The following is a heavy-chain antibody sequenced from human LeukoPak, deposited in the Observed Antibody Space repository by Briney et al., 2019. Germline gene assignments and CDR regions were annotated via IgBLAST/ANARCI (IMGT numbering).Heavy chain of an antibody. CDR3: ARGVLRFGELYYMDV. V-gene: IGHV4-59*01. CDR2: IYYSGST. Sequence: PSETLSLTCTVSGGSISSYYWSWIRQPPGKGLEWIGYIYYSGSTNYNPSLKSRVTISVDTSKNQFSLKLSSVTAADTAVYYCARGVLRFGELYYMDVWGEGTTVTISS. D-gene: IGHD3-10*01. J-gene: IGHJ6*03. CDR1: GGSISSYY.